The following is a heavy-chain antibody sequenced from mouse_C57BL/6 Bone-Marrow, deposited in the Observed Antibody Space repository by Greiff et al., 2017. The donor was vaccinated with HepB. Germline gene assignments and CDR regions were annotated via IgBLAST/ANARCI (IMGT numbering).Heavy chain of an antibody. CDR1: GFTFSSYA. J-gene: IGHJ1*03. D-gene: IGHD2-5*01. CDR3: ARNYSNYGGYFDV. V-gene: IGHV5-4*01. Sequence: EVQVVESGGGLVKPGGSLKLSCAASGFTFSSYAMSWVRQTPETRLEWVATISDGGSYTYYPDNVKGRFTISRDNAKNNLYLQMSHLKSEDTAMYYCARNYSNYGGYFDVWGTGTTVTVSS. CDR2: ISDGGSYT.